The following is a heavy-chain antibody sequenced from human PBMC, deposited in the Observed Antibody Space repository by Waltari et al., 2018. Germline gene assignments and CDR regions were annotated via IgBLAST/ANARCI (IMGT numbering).Heavy chain of an antibody. J-gene: IGHJ4*02. CDR1: GYTFTVYY. V-gene: IGHV1-2*02. CDR2: SNPNNGAT. Sequence: QVQLVQSGVEVKKPGASVRVSCKAPGYTFTVYYLHWIRQAPGQGPEWMGWSNPNNGATHYAQKFQGRVTMTRDTSINTAYLEVTSDDTAVYFCAGDRWGESHGYGYWGRGTLVTVSS. CDR3: AGDRWGESHGYGY. D-gene: IGHD7-27*01.